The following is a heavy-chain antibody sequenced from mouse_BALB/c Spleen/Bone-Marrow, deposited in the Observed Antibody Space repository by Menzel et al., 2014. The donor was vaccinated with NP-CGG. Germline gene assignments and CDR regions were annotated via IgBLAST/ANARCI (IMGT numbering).Heavy chain of an antibody. CDR2: INPSSGYV. J-gene: IGHJ4*01. D-gene: IGHD2-13*01. CDR3: ARWENYYGVSVGAMDY. CDR1: GYTFITYT. Sequence: LVESAAELARPGASVKMSCKASGYTFITYTMHWVKQRPGQDLEWIGYINPSSGYVEYNQKFRDKTTLTADKSSSTAYMQLSSLTSEDSAVYYCARWENYYGVSVGAMDYWGQGTSVTVSS. V-gene: IGHV1-4*02.